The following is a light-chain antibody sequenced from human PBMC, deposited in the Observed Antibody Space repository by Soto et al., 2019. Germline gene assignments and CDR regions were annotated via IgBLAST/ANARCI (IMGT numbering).Light chain of an antibody. CDR1: QTLSSSF. Sequence: EIVLTQSPGTLSLSPGERATLSCRASQTLSSSFLAWYKQKPGQAPRLFISGVSSRATDIPDRFSGSGSGTDFTLTISRLEPEDFAVYYCQQYDSSPPTFG. CDR3: QQYDSSPPT. V-gene: IGKV3-20*01. J-gene: IGKJ1*01. CDR2: GVS.